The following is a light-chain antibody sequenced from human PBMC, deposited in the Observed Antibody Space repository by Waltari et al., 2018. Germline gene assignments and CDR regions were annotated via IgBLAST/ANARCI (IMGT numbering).Light chain of an antibody. J-gene: IGKJ4*01. V-gene: IGKV3D-20*02. Sequence: EIVLTQSPATLSLSPGERAALSCRASQSVSNTYLAWYQQKPGQAPRLLIYAASIRAPGIPDRFSGSGSGTDFTLTISSLQPEDFATYSCQESYKTPPTFGGGTKVEIK. CDR3: QESYKTPPT. CDR1: QSVSNTY. CDR2: AAS.